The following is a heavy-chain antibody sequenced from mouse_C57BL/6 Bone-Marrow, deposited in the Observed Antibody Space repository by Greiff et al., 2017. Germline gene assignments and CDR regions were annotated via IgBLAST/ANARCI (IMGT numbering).Heavy chain of an antibody. CDR2: IYPGDGDT. D-gene: IGHD2-14*01. CDR3: ARGRYLDFDY. J-gene: IGHJ2*01. V-gene: IGHV1-82*01. CDR1: GYAFSSSW. Sequence: QVQLQQSGPELVKPGASVKISCKASGYAFSSSWMNWVKQRPGKGLEWIGRIYPGDGDTNYNGKFKGKATLTADKSSSTAYMQLSSLTSEDSAVYFCARGRYLDFDYWGQGTTLTVSS.